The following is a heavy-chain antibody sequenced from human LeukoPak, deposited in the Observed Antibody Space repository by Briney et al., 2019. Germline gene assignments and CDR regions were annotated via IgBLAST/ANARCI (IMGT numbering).Heavy chain of an antibody. CDR2: ISYDGGNK. V-gene: IGHV3-30*03. D-gene: IGHD4/OR15-4a*01. CDR3: ARDLGRRLWHLDY. Sequence: PGGSLRLSCAASGFTFSSYGMHGVRQAPGRGLEGVAVISYDGGNKYYADSVKGGFTISRDNSKNSLYCQMNSLRAEDTAVYYCARDLGRRLWHLDYWGQGTLVTVSS. CDR1: GFTFSSYG. J-gene: IGHJ4*02.